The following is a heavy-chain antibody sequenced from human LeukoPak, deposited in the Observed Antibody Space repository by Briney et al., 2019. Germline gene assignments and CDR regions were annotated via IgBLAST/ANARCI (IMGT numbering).Heavy chain of an antibody. CDR1: EFSLNSNY. Sequence: PGGSLRLSCEGSEFSLNSNYMKLGRKAPGKGLEWVSVIYSGGATYYADSVRGRFTISRDNSKNMVSLQMTSLGAHDTAVYYCARGRFSGPDDYWGQGTLVTVSS. CDR3: ARGRFSGPDDY. D-gene: IGHD6-19*01. J-gene: IGHJ4*02. V-gene: IGHV3-53*01. CDR2: IYSGGAT.